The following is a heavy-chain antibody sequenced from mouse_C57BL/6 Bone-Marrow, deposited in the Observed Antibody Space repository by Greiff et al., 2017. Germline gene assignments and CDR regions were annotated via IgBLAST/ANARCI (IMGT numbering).Heavy chain of an antibody. J-gene: IGHJ4*01. D-gene: IGHD2-12*01. CDR1: GYTFTDYN. Sequence: VHVKQSGPELVKPGASVKMSCKASGYTFTDYNMHWVKQSHGKSLEWIGYINPNNGGTSYNEKFKGKATLTVNKSSSTAYMELRSLTSEDSAVXYCARKGYYRGSYYAMDYWGKGTSVTVSS. CDR2: INPNNGGT. V-gene: IGHV1-22*01. CDR3: ARKGYYRGSYYAMDY.